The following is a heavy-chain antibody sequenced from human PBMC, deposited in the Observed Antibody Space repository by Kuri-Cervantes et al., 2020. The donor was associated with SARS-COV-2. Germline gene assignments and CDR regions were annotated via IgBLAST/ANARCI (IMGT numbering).Heavy chain of an antibody. CDR2: ISAYNGNT. V-gene: IGHV1-18*01. D-gene: IGHD3-10*01. CDR3: ARGPLDYGSGSYSFDY. Sequence: ASVKVSCKASGYTFTSYGISWVRQAPGQGLEWMGWISAYNGNTNYAQKLQGRVTMTTDTSTNTAYMELRSLRSDDTAVYYCARGPLDYGSGSYSFDYWGQGTLVTVSS. CDR1: GYTFTSYG. J-gene: IGHJ4*02.